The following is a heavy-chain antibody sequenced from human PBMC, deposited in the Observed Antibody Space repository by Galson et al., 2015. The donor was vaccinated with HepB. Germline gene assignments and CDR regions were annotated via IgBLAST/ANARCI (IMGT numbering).Heavy chain of an antibody. J-gene: IGHJ4*02. CDR1: GGTFNSFS. CDR3: AQTRMDLYSRTWYVNY. D-gene: IGHD6-13*01. Sequence: SVKVSCKASGGTFNSFSISWVRQAPGQGLEWMGGIIPIFGTTNYAQKFQGRVTIIADNSTSTAHMELSSLRSEDTAVYYCAQTRMDLYSRTWYVNYWGQGTLVTVSS. V-gene: IGHV1-69*06. CDR2: IIPIFGTT.